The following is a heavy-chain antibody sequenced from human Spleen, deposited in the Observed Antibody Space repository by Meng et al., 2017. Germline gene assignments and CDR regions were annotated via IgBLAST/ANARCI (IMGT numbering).Heavy chain of an antibody. CDR2: ISGSGGST. CDR1: GFTFSSYA. V-gene: IGHV3-23*01. Sequence: GESLKISCAASGFTFSSYAMSWVRQAPGKRLEWVSAISGSGGSTYYADSVKGRFTISRDNSKNTLYLQMNSLRAEDTAVYYCARSPIDKYDLSALPLDYWGQGTLVTVSS. D-gene: IGHD3-22*01. CDR3: ARSPIDKYDLSALPLDY. J-gene: IGHJ4*02.